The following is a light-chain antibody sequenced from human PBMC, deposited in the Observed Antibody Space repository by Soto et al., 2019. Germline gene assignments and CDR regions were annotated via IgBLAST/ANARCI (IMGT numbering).Light chain of an antibody. Sequence: VLTQSPGSRSLSPGQRATLSCRASQSISSSFVAWYQQKPGQAPRLLIYGASSRATGIPDRFSGSGSGTDFTLTISRLEPEDFAVYYCQQCGSSPETFGQGTKVDIK. V-gene: IGKV3-20*01. CDR1: QSISSSF. CDR3: QQCGSSPET. CDR2: GAS. J-gene: IGKJ1*01.